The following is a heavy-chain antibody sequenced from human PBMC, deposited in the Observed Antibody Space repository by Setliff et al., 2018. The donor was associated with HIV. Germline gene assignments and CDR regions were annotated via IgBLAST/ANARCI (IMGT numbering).Heavy chain of an antibody. CDR3: ATGIPSDLDY. D-gene: IGHD2-21*01. Sequence: GASVKVSCKTSGYRFIGHYLHWVRLAPGQGPEWVGWINPETGDPNYAQKFRGRVLMTRDTSITTAFLHVAKLTSDDTAIYYCATGIPSDLDYWGQGTLGTAPQ. J-gene: IGHJ4*01. CDR2: INPETGDP. V-gene: IGHV1-2*02. CDR1: GYRFIGHY.